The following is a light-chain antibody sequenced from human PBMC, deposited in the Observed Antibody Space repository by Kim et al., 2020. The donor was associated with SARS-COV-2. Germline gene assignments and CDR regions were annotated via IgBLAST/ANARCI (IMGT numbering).Light chain of an antibody. CDR3: NSRDSSGNHVV. CDR2: GKN. J-gene: IGLJ2*01. CDR1: SLRSYY. V-gene: IGLV3-19*01. Sequence: ALGQTVRITCKGDSLRSYYASWYQQRPGQAPVLVIYGKNNRPSGIPDRFSGSSSGNTASLTITEAQAEDEADYYCNSRDSSGNHVVFGGGTKLTVL.